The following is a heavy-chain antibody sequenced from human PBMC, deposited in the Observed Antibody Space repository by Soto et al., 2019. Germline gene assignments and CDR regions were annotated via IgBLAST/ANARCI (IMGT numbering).Heavy chain of an antibody. V-gene: IGHV1-18*01. CDR2: ISAYNGNT. J-gene: IGHJ1*01. CDR1: GGTFSSYA. CDR3: ARGYSSGGYFQH. Sequence: GASVKVSCTASGGTFSSYAISWVRQAPGQGLEWMGWISAYNGNTNYAQKLQGRVTMTTDTSTSTAYMELRSLRSDDTAVYYCARGYSSGGYFQHWGQGTLVTVSS. D-gene: IGHD6-19*01.